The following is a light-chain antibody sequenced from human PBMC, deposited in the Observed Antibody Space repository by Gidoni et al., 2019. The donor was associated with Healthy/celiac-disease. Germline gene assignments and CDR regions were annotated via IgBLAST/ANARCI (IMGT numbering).Light chain of an antibody. CDR3: QQYGSSPQIT. J-gene: IGKJ5*01. CDR2: GAS. Sequence: EILLRQSPGTLSLSPGERATLSCRASQSVSTSYLACYQQKPGQAPRLLIYGASSRATGIPDRFSGSGSGTDFTLTISRLVPEDFAVDYCQQYGSSPQITVXQXTRLEIK. CDR1: QSVSTSY. V-gene: IGKV3-20*01.